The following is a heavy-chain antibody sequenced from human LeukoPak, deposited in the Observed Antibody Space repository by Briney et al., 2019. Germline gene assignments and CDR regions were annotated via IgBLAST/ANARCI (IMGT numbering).Heavy chain of an antibody. Sequence: GGSLRLSCAASGFTFSSYWMHWVRQVPGKGLVWVSRINSDGSSTSYADSVKGRLTISRDNAKSTLYLQMNSLRAEDTAVYYCARDPYYYDSSGYYGYWGQGTLVTVSS. CDR1: GFTFSSYW. V-gene: IGHV3-74*01. CDR3: ARDPYYYDSSGYYGY. J-gene: IGHJ4*02. CDR2: INSDGSST. D-gene: IGHD3-22*01.